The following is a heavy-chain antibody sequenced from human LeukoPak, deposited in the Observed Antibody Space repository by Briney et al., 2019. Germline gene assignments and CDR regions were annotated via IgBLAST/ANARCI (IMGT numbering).Heavy chain of an antibody. J-gene: IGHJ4*02. Sequence: ASVKVPCKASGYTFTGYYMHWVRQAPGQGLEWMGWINPNSGGTNYAQKFQGRVTMTRDTSISTAYMELSRLRSDDTAVYYCARVSYYYDSSGYSTRYYFDYWGQGTLVTVSS. CDR2: INPNSGGT. V-gene: IGHV1-2*02. CDR3: ARVSYYYDSSGYSTRYYFDY. CDR1: GYTFTGYY. D-gene: IGHD3-22*01.